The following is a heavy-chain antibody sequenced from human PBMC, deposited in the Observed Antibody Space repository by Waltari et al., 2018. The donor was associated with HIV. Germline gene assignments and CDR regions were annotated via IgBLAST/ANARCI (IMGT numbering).Heavy chain of an antibody. CDR3: ARTLFEGGYVPDDI. V-gene: IGHV1-8*01. CDR1: GYTFTSYD. CDR2: MNRNRGNR. D-gene: IGHD5-12*01. J-gene: IGHJ3*02. Sequence: QVQLVQSGTEVKKPGASVKVSCKASGYTFTSYDINWMRQATGQGLEWMGWMNRNRGNRGYAQMFQGTVTMTRNPSISTAYMDMSSLRSEHTAVSYCARTLFEGGYVPDDIRGEGTMVTVSS.